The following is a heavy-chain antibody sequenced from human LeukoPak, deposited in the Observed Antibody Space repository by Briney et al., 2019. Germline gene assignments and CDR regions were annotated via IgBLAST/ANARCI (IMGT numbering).Heavy chain of an antibody. V-gene: IGHV3-64D*06. D-gene: IGHD2-15*01. J-gene: IGHJ4*02. CDR2: ISSNGDST. CDR3: LKDATPMGS. CDR1: GFTFSTYA. Sequence: GGSLRLSCSASGFTFSTYAMHWVRQAPGKGLEYASSISSNGDSTYYADSVKGRFTISRDNSKNTLYLQMSSLRAEDTAVYYCLKDATPMGSWGQGTLVTVSP.